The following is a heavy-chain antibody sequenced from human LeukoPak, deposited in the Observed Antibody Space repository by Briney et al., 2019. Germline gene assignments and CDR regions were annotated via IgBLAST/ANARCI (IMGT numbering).Heavy chain of an antibody. J-gene: IGHJ4*02. Sequence: EASVKVSCKASGYTFTSYGISWVRQAPGQGLEWMGWMNPNSGNTGYAQKFQGRVTITRNTSISTAYMELSSLRSEDTAVYYCARSGISYDLDYWGQGTLVTVSS. V-gene: IGHV1-8*03. CDR2: MNPNSGNT. CDR3: ARSGISYDLDY. D-gene: IGHD5-12*01. CDR1: GYTFTSYG.